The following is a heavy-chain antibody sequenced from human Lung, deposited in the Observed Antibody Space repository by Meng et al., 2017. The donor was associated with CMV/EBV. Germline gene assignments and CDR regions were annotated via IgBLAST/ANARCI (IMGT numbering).Heavy chain of an antibody. CDR2: IYYSGST. V-gene: IGHV4-39*01. CDR1: GGSISSSSYY. D-gene: IGHD3-3*01. CDR3: ARLSDFWSGYPDLFDY. J-gene: IGHJ4*02. Sequence: SETLSLXCTVSGGSISSSSYYWGWIRQPPGKGLEWIGSIYYSGSTYYNPSLKSRVTIPVDTSKNQFSLKLSSVTAADTAVYYCARLSDFWSGYPDLFDYWGQGTLVTVSS.